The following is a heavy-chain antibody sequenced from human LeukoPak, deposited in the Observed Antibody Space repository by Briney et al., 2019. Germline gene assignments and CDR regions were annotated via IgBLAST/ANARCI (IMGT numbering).Heavy chain of an antibody. J-gene: IGHJ3*02. Sequence: PSQTLSLTCAVSGGSISSGGYSWSWIRQPPGKGLEWVGYIYHSGSTYYNLSLKSRVTISVDRSKDQFSLKLSSVTAADTAVYYCARDRHAFDIWGQGTMVTVSS. CDR2: IYHSGST. CDR3: ARDRHAFDI. V-gene: IGHV4-30-2*01. CDR1: GGSISSGGYS.